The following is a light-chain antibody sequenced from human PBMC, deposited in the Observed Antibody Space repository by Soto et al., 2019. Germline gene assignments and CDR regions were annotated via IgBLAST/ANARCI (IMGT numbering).Light chain of an antibody. CDR2: GAS. V-gene: IGKV3-15*01. CDR1: QRVSSN. J-gene: IGKJ1*01. CDR3: QQYNNWPRT. Sequence: ERVMTQSPATLSVSPGERASLSCRASQRVSSNLAWYQQKPGQAPRLLIYGASTRATGIPARFSGSGSGTDFTLTISSLQSEDFAVYYCQQYNNWPRTFGQGTKVDI.